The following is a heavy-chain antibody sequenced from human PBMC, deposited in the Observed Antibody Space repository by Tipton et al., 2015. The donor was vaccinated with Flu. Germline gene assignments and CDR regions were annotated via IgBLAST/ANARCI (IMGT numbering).Heavy chain of an antibody. J-gene: IGHJ3*02. CDR1: GFTVSSNY. D-gene: IGHD5-24*01. CDR2: IYSGGST. V-gene: IGHV3-53*01. CDR3: ARERPPKGWLPYDAFDI. Sequence: QLVQSGGGLIQPGGSLRLSCAASGFTVSSNYMSCVRQAPGKGLEWVSVIYSGGSTYYADSVKGRFTISRDNSKNTLYLQMNSLRAEDTAVYYCARERPPKGWLPYDAFDIWCQGTMVTVSS.